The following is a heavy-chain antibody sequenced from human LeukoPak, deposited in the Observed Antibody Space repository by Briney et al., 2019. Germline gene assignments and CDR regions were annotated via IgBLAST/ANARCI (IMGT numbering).Heavy chain of an antibody. CDR1: GGSFSGYY. Sequence: SETLSLTCAVYGGSFSGYYGSWIRQPPGEGLEWIGEINHSGTTNYNPSLKSRVTISVDTSKNQFSLKLSSVTAADTAVYYCARGVGDGYSPNSFDVWGQGTMVTVSS. D-gene: IGHD5-24*01. CDR2: INHSGTT. J-gene: IGHJ3*01. V-gene: IGHV4-34*01. CDR3: ARGVGDGYSPNSFDV.